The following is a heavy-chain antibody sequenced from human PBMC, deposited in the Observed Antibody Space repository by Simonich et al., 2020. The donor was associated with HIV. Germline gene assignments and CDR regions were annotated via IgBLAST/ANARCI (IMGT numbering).Heavy chain of an antibody. CDR2: IYSGGST. J-gene: IGHJ2*01. CDR3: ARVGYYGSGTFDL. D-gene: IGHD3-10*01. CDR1: GFTVSTNY. V-gene: IGHV3-53*01. Sequence: EVQLVESGGGLIQPGGSLRLSCAASGFTVSTNYMSWVRQAPGKGLEWVLIIYSGGSTFYADSVKGRFTISRDNSKNTLYLQINSLRAGDTAVYYCARVGYYGSGTFDLWGRGTLVTVSS.